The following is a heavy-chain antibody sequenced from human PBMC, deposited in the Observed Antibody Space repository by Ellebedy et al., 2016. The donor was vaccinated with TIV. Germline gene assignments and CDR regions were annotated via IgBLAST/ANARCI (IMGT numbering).Heavy chain of an antibody. J-gene: IGHJ5*02. Sequence: GGSLRLXXAASGFTFSSYSMNWVRQAPGKGLEWVSYISSSSSTIYYADSVKGRFTISRDNAKNSLYLQMNSLRDEDTAVYYCARGPLYGDYELGWFDPWGQGTLVTVSS. CDR1: GFTFSSYS. D-gene: IGHD4-17*01. V-gene: IGHV3-48*02. CDR3: ARGPLYGDYELGWFDP. CDR2: ISSSSSTI.